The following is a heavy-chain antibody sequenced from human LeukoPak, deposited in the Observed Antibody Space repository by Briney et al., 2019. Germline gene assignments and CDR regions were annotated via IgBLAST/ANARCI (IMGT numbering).Heavy chain of an antibody. CDR1: GFTFSSYA. Sequence: GGSLGLSCAASGFTFSSYAMSWVRQAPGKGLEWVSAMRGNGGSIDYVDSVRGRFIISRDNSRNTLYLQMNSLRAEDTAIYYCAKSITAAGTYAFDIWGQGTVLTVPS. CDR2: MRGNGGSI. J-gene: IGHJ3*02. CDR3: AKSITAAGTYAFDI. D-gene: IGHD6-13*01. V-gene: IGHV3-23*01.